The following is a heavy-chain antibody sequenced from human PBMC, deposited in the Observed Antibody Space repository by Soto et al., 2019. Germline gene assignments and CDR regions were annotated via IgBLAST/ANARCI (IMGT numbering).Heavy chain of an antibody. CDR1: GYTFTSYD. CDR2: MNPNSGNT. D-gene: IGHD3-9*01. CDR3: ASYYDILTGYDAFDI. V-gene: IGHV1-8*01. Sequence: ASVKVSCKASGYTFTSYDINWVRQATGQGLEWMGWMNPNSGNTGYAQKFQGRVTMDRNTSISTAYMGLSSLRSEDTAVYYCASYYDILTGYDAFDIWGQGTMVTVSS. J-gene: IGHJ3*02.